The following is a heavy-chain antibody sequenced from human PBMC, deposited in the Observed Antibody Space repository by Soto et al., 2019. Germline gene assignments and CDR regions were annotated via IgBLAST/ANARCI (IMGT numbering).Heavy chain of an antibody. CDR1: GFTFDDYA. Sequence: EVQLVESGGGLVQPGRSLRLSCAASGFTFDDYAMHWVRQVPGKGLEWVSGINWNSGSIGYADSVKGRFAISRDNAKNSLHLQMNMLRAEATDFYYCVKDESINWYSGHFRHWGQGTLVTVSS. D-gene: IGHD6-13*01. CDR2: INWNSGSI. J-gene: IGHJ1*01. CDR3: VKDESINWYSGHFRH. V-gene: IGHV3-9*01.